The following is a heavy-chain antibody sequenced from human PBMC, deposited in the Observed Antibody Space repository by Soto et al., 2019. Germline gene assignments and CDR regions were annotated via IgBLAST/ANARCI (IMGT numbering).Heavy chain of an antibody. Sequence: PSETLSLTCTVSGGSIGSGGYYWSWIRQHPGKGLEWIGYIYYSGSTYYNPSLKSRVTISVDTSKNQFSLKLSSVTAADTAVYYCARQTRRDCGVDWDYWGQGTLVTVSS. D-gene: IGHD2-21*01. CDR2: IYYSGST. CDR3: ARQTRRDCGVDWDY. V-gene: IGHV4-31*03. J-gene: IGHJ4*02. CDR1: GGSIGSGGYY.